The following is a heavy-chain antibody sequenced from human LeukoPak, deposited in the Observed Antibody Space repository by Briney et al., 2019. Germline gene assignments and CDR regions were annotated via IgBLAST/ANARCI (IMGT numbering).Heavy chain of an antibody. CDR2: IDPSGTAL. D-gene: IGHD1-20*01. J-gene: IGHJ4*02. CDR3: ARAAYNWN. CDR1: GFTFSNYA. Sequence: GGSLRLSCAASGFTFSNYAMSWVRQAPGKGLEWVSYIDPSGTALFYADSVKGRFTISRDNGKNSLYLQLRSLRADDTAVYYCARAAYNWNWGQGTLVTVSS. V-gene: IGHV3-11*01.